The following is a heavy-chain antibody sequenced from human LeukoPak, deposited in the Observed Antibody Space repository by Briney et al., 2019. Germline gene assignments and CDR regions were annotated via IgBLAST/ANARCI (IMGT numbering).Heavy chain of an antibody. CDR3: ARDPHYDFWSGYYPPDY. V-gene: IGHV3-21*01. D-gene: IGHD3-3*01. J-gene: IGHJ4*02. CDR2: ISSSSSYI. Sequence: PGGSLRLSCAASGFTFSSYSMNWVGQAPGKGLEWVSSISSSSSYIYYADSVKGRFTISRDNAKNSLYLQMNSLRAEDTAVYYCARDPHYDFWSGYYPPDYWGQGTLVTVSS. CDR1: GFTFSSYS.